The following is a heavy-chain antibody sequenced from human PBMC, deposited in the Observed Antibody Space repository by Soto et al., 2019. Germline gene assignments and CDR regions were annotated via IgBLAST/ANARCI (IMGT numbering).Heavy chain of an antibody. Sequence: PSETLSLTCTVSGGSINSDDYYWSWIRQPPGKGLEWIGHIYYSGRTNYNPSLESRLTISLDTSKNQFSLKLGSVSAADTAVYFCAGDRSNSPDYFDYWGQGTLVTVSS. CDR2: IYYSGRT. V-gene: IGHV4-30-4*01. CDR1: GGSINSDDYY. J-gene: IGHJ4*02. D-gene: IGHD6-6*01. CDR3: AGDRSNSPDYFDY.